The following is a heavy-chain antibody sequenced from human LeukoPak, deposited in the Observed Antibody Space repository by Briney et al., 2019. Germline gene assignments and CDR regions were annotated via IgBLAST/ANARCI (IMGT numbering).Heavy chain of an antibody. CDR2: IYYTGST. V-gene: IGHV4-59*08. Sequence: SETLSLTCTVSGGSINSYYWSWIRQPPGKGLESIGYIYYTGSTNYNPSLKSRVTISLDTSKNQFSLKMKSVTAADTAVHYCARQSYGGNPIDHWGQGTLVTVSS. CDR1: GGSINSYY. CDR3: ARQSYGGNPIDH. J-gene: IGHJ4*02. D-gene: IGHD4-23*01.